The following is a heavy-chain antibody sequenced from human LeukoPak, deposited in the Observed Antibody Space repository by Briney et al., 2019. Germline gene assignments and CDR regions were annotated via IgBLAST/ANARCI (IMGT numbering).Heavy chain of an antibody. Sequence: KTSETLSLTCTVFGGSISSSSYYWGWIRQPPGKGLEWIGSIYYSGSTYYNPSLKSRVTISVDTSENQFSLKLSSVTAADTAVYYCARHAYLSTHDYWGQGTLVTVSS. J-gene: IGHJ4*02. CDR1: GGSISSSSYY. D-gene: IGHD2-2*01. V-gene: IGHV4-39*01. CDR2: IYYSGST. CDR3: ARHAYLSTHDY.